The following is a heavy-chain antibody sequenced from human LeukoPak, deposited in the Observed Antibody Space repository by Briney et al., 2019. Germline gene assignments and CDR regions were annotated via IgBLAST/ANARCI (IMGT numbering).Heavy chain of an antibody. CDR3: AKASVLRAFDI. V-gene: IGHV3-21*04. J-gene: IGHJ3*02. CDR1: GFIFSNYG. CDR2: ISGGGIAT. D-gene: IGHD4/OR15-4a*01. Sequence: GGTLRLSCAASGFIFSNYGMSWVRQAPGKGLEWVSSISGGGIATYHADSVKGRFTISRDNAKNSLYLQMNSLRAEDMALYYCAKASVLRAFDIWGQGTMVTVSS.